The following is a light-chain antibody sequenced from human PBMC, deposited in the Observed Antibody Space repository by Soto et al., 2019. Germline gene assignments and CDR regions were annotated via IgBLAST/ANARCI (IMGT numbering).Light chain of an antibody. J-gene: IGLJ1*01. V-gene: IGLV2-23*02. Sequence: QSVLTQPASVSGSPGQSITIPCTGTSGDVGSYNLVFWYQQHPGKAPKLLIYEVTERPSGVSNRFSGSKSGSTASLTISGLQPDDEADYYCCSYAGNSEVFGTGTKVTVL. CDR1: SGDVGSYNL. CDR2: EVT. CDR3: CSYAGNSEV.